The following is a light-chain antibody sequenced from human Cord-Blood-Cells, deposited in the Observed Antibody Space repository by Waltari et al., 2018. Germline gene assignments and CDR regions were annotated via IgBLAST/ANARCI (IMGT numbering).Light chain of an antibody. CDR2: GAS. J-gene: IGKJ1*01. CDR1: QSVSSN. V-gene: IGKV3-15*01. CDR3: QQYNNWPPWT. Sequence: EIVMTQSPATLSVSPGERATLSCRASQSVSSNLAWYQQKPGQAPRLRIHGASTRATGIPARFSGSGSGTEFTLTISSLQSEDFAVYYCQQYNNWPPWTFGQGTKVEIK.